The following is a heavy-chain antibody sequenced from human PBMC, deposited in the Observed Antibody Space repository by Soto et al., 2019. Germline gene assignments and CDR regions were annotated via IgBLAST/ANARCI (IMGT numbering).Heavy chain of an antibody. J-gene: IGHJ4*02. CDR2: ISSGSSDT. V-gene: IGHV3-21*01. Sequence: GGSLRLSCSASGFTFSRVSMNWVRQVPVKGLEWVASISSGSSDTLYADSVKGRFIISRDNAQNSLFLQMNTLRPEDKAMYYCARVAYWGPGTQVTVSS. CDR3: ARVAY. CDR1: GFTFSRVS.